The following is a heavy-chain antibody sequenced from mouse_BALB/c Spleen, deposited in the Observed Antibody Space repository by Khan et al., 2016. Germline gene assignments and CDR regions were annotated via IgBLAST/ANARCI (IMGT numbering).Heavy chain of an antibody. V-gene: IGHV4-1*02. D-gene: IGHD1-2*01. CDR3: ARAVYYGYLVY. CDR2: ITPDSRTI. Sequence: EVKLLESGGGLVQPGGSLKLSCAASGFDFRGYWMSWVRQAPGKGLEWIGEITPDSRTINYSTSLKDKFTISSENAKSTLYLQIRKVSSEDTALXYYARAVYYGYLVYWGHGTRVSISA. CDR1: GFDFRGYW. J-gene: IGHJ3*01.